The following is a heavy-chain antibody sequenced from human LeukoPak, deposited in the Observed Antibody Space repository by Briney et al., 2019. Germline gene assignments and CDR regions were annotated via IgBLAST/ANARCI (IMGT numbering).Heavy chain of an antibody. CDR2: ISYDGSNK. Sequence: GGSLRLSCAASGFTFSSYAMHWVRQAPGKGLEWVAVISYDGSNKYYADSVKGRFTISRDNSKNTLYLQMNSLRAEDTAVYYCAKPHDYGDLWGAFDIWGQGTMVTVSS. V-gene: IGHV3-30-3*02. J-gene: IGHJ3*02. CDR3: AKPHDYGDLWGAFDI. D-gene: IGHD4-17*01. CDR1: GFTFSSYA.